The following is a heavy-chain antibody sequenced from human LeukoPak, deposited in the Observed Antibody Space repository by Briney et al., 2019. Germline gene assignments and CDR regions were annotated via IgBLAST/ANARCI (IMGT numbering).Heavy chain of an antibody. D-gene: IGHD3-10*01. V-gene: IGHV3-9*01. CDR1: GFTFDDYA. J-gene: IGHJ4*02. Sequence: GGSLRLSCAASGFTFDDYAMHWVRHAPGKGLEWVSGISWNSGSIVYADSVKGRFTISRDNAKNSLYLQMNSLRAEDTALYYCAKDSYGSGSYSFDYWGQGTLVTVSS. CDR2: ISWNSGSI. CDR3: AKDSYGSGSYSFDY.